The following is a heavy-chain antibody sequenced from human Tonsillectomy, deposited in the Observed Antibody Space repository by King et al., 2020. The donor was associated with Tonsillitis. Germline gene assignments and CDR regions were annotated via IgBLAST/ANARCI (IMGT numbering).Heavy chain of an antibody. Sequence: QLVQSGAEVKKPGSSVKVSCKASGGTFSSYAISWVRLAPGQGLEWMGGIIPIFGTANYAQKFQGRVTITADESTSTAYMELSSLRSEDTAVYYCAREGGVMVNDAFDIWGQGTMVTVSS. CDR1: GGTFSSYA. J-gene: IGHJ3*02. D-gene: IGHD3-16*01. CDR3: AREGGVMVNDAFDI. CDR2: IIPIFGTA. V-gene: IGHV1-69*01.